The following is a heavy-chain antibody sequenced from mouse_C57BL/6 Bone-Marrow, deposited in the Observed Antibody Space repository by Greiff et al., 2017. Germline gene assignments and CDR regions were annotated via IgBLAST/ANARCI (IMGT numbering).Heavy chain of an antibody. D-gene: IGHD1-1*01. CDR3: TTVVADAMDY. CDR1: GFNIKDDY. CDR2: IDPENGDT. V-gene: IGHV14-4*01. J-gene: IGHJ4*01. Sequence: EVQLLQSGAELVRPGASVKLSCTASGFNIKDDYMHWVKQRPEQGLEWIGWIDPENGDTEYASKFQGKATITADTSSNTAYLQLSSLTSEDTAVYYYTTVVADAMDYWGQGTSVTVSS.